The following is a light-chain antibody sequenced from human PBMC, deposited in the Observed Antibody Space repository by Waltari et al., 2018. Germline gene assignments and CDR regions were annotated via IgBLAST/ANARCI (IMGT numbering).Light chain of an antibody. CDR1: QGINKE. CDR3: QQDYTTPYS. CDR2: AAS. Sequence: IQMTQSPSSLSASVGDRVTVTCRASQGINKELSWYQQKTGKAPKLLIYAASSLQTGVSSRFRGKGYGTDFAIGLISRQPQDVTTYYCQQDYTTPYSFGPGSKVKIK. V-gene: IGKV1-6*01. J-gene: IGKJ2*03.